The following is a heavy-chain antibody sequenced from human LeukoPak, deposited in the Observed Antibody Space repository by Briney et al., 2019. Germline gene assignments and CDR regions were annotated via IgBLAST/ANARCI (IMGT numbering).Heavy chain of an antibody. CDR3: ATYSSGWYTRRPFDY. J-gene: IGHJ4*02. CDR1: GYTFTDYY. V-gene: IGHV1-2*02. CDR2: INPNSGGT. Sequence: GASVKVSCKTSGYTFTDYYIHWVRQAPGQGLEWMGWINPNSGGTNYAQKFQGRVTMTRDTSISTAYMELSRLRSDDTAVYYCATYSSGWYTRRPFDYWGQGTLVTVSS. D-gene: IGHD6-19*01.